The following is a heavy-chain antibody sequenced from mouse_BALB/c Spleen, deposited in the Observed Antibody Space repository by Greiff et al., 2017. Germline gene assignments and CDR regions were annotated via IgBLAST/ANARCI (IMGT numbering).Heavy chain of an antibody. CDR1: GFTFSSFG. CDR3: ARSGSGTFDY. V-gene: IGHV5-17*02. D-gene: IGHD4-1*01. J-gene: IGHJ2*01. CDR2: ISSGSSTI. Sequence: EVQVVESGGGLVQPGGSRKLSCAASGFTFSSFGMHWVRQAPEKGLEWVAYISSGSSTIYYADTVKGRFTISRDNPKNTLFLQMTSLRSEDTAMYYCARSGSGTFDYWGQGTTLTVSS.